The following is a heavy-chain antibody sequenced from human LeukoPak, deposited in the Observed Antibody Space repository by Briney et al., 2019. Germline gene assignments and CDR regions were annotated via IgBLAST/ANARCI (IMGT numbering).Heavy chain of an antibody. CDR3: AKGGTKLKDAFDI. CDR2: ISGSGGST. Sequence: PGGSLRPSCAASGFTFSSYAMSWVRQAPGKGLEWVSAISGSGGSTYYADSVKGRFTISRDNSKNTLYLQMNSLRAEDTAVYYCAKGGTKLKDAFDIWGQGTMVTVSS. V-gene: IGHV3-23*01. CDR1: GFTFSSYA. D-gene: IGHD2-15*01. J-gene: IGHJ3*02.